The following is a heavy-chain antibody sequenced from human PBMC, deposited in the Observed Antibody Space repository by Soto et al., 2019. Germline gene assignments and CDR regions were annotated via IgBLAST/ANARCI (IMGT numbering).Heavy chain of an antibody. CDR3: ARGYTYYYDSSGHLFND. Sequence: ASVKVSCKAPGYPFTSYGISWARQAPGQGLAWMGWISAYTGNTNYAQKLQGRVTMTTETSTNTAYMELRSLRSDETAVYYCARGYTYYYDSSGHLFNDWGQGTLVTVSS. CDR2: ISAYTGNT. CDR1: GYPFTSYG. V-gene: IGHV1-18*04. D-gene: IGHD3-22*01. J-gene: IGHJ4*02.